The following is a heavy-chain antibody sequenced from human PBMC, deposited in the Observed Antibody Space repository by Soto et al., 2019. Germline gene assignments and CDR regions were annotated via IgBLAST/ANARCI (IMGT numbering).Heavy chain of an antibody. CDR2: INPSGGST. J-gene: IGHJ6*04. D-gene: IGHD3-9*01. Sequence: ASVKVSCKASGYTFTSYYMHWVRQAPGQGLEWMGIINPSGGSTSYAQKFQGRVTMTRDTSTSTVYMELSSLRSEDTAVYYCAIQLYSVIWTVAPAYYSFGRDGGGKGPRGT. CDR1: GYTFTSYY. V-gene: IGHV1-46*03. CDR3: AIQLYSVIWTVAPAYYSFGRDG.